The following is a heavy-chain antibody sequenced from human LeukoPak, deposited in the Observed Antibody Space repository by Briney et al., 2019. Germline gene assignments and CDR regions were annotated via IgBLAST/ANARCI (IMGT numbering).Heavy chain of an antibody. CDR1: GGSISSSSYY. D-gene: IGHD1-1*01. J-gene: IGHJ5*02. V-gene: IGHV4-39*01. Sequence: PSETLSLTCTVSGGSISSSSYYWGWIRQPPGKGLEWIGSIYYSGSTYCNPSLKSRVTISVDTSKNQFSLKLSSVTAADTAVYYCARHVHRRRNWFDPWGQGTLVTVSS. CDR2: IYYSGST. CDR3: ARHVHRRRNWFDP.